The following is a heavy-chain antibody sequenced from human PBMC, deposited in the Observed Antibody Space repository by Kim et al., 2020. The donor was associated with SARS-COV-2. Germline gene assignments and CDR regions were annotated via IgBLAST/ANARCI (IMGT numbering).Heavy chain of an antibody. CDR1: GGSISSYY. J-gene: IGHJ5*02. CDR2: IYYSGST. CDR3: ARHGDYCSSTSCYLFSLDP. Sequence: SETLSLTCTVSGGSISSYYWSWIRQPPGKGLEWIGYIYYSGSTNYNPSLKSRVTISVDTSKNQFSLKLSSVTAADTAVYYCARHGDYCSSTSCYLFSLDPWGQGTLVTVSS. D-gene: IGHD2-2*01. V-gene: IGHV4-59*08.